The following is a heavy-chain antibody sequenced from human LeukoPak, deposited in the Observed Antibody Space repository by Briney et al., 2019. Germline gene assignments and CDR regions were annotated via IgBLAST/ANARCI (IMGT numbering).Heavy chain of an antibody. D-gene: IGHD3-22*01. CDR2: IYYSGST. CDR3: AREGDYYDSSGYNPYYFDY. J-gene: IGHJ4*02. Sequence: RPSETLSLTCTVSGGSISSYYWSWIRQPPGKGLEWIGNIYYSGSTNYNPSLKSRVTISVDTSKNQFSLKLSSVTAADTAVYYCAREGDYYDSSGYNPYYFDYWGQGTLVTVSS. V-gene: IGHV4-59*12. CDR1: GGSISSYY.